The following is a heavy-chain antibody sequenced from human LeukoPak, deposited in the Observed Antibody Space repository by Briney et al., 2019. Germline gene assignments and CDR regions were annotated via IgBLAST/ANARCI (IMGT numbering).Heavy chain of an antibody. CDR3: ARDRQDDFWSAYYDY. Sequence: GGSLRLSCAVSGFTFSNYWMSWVRQAPGKGLEWVANIKQDGNEKYYVDSVKGRFTISRDNAKNPLYLQMNSLRAEDTAVYYCARDRQDDFWSAYYDYWGQGTLVTVSS. J-gene: IGHJ4*02. CDR1: GFTFSNYW. CDR2: IKQDGNEK. V-gene: IGHV3-7*01. D-gene: IGHD3-3*01.